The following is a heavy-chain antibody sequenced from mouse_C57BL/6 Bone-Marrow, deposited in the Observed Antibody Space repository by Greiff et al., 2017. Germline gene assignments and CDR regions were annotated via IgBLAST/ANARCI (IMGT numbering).Heavy chain of an antibody. V-gene: IGHV2-2*01. J-gene: IGHJ2*01. D-gene: IGHD6-5*01. CDR1: GFSLTSYG. Sequence: QVQLKESGPGLVQPSPSLSITCTVSGFSLTSYGVHWVRQSPGKGLEWLGVIWSGGSTDYNAAFISRLSISKDNSTSQVFFKMNSLQADDTAIYYCARSLFLDYWGQGTTRTVSS. CDR2: IWSGGST. CDR3: ARSLFLDY.